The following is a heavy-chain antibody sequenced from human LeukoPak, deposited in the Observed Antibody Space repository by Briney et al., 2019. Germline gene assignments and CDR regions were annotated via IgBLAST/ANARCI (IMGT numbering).Heavy chain of an antibody. CDR3: ARGPVVLRYFDWLSRSWFDP. V-gene: IGHV4-34*01. D-gene: IGHD3-9*01. Sequence: PSETLSLTCAVYGGSFSGYYWSWIRQPPGKGLEWIGEINHSGSTNYNPSLKSRVTISVDTSKNQFSLKLSSVTAADTAVYYCARGPVVLRYFDWLSRSWFDPWGQGTLVTVSS. CDR2: INHSGST. J-gene: IGHJ5*02. CDR1: GGSFSGYY.